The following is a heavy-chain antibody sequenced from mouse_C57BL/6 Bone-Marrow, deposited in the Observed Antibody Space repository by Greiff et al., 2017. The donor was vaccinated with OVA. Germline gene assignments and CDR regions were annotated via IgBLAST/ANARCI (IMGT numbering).Heavy chain of an antibody. V-gene: IGHV1-26*01. CDR1: GYTFTDYY. CDR2: INPNNGGT. D-gene: IGHD2-3*01. Sequence: VQLQQSGPELVKPGASVKISCKASGYTFTDYYMNWVKQSHGKSLEWIGDINPNNGGTSYNQKFKGKATLTVDKSSSTAYMELRSLTSEDSAVYYCARGYYVYFDYGGQGTTLTVSS. CDR3: ARGYYVYFDY. J-gene: IGHJ2*01.